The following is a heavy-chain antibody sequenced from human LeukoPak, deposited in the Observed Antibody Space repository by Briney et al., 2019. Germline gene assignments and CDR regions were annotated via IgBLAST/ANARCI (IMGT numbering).Heavy chain of an antibody. J-gene: IGHJ5*02. D-gene: IGHD1-14*01. CDR1: GFTFSSYG. CDR2: IRYDGSNK. CDR3: AKDTTPPRAGFDP. Sequence: GGSLRLSCAASGFTFSSYGMHWVRQAPGKGLEWVAFIRYDGSNKYYADSVKGRFTISRDNSKNTLYLQMNSLRAEDTAVYYCAKDTTPPRAGFDPWGQGTLVTVSS. V-gene: IGHV3-30*02.